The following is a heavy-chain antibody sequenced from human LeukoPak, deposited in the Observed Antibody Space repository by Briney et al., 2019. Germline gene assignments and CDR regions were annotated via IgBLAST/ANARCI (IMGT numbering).Heavy chain of an antibody. J-gene: IGHJ4*02. CDR1: GGSFSGYY. CDR3: ARAPYGVIDY. V-gene: IGHV4-34*01. CDR2: INHSGST. D-gene: IGHD4-17*01. Sequence: KPSETLSLTCAVYGGSFSGYYWSWIRQPPGKGLEWIGEINHSGSTNYNPSLKSRVTISVDTSKNQFSLKLSSVTAADTAVYYCARAPYGVIDYWGQGTLVTVSS.